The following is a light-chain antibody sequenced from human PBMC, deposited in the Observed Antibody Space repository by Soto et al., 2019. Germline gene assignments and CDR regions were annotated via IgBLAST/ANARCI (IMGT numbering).Light chain of an antibody. J-gene: IGKJ5*01. V-gene: IGKV3-15*01. CDR3: QQYNNWPFS. CDR2: GAS. CDR1: QSVDGY. Sequence: ELVMTQSPVTLSVSPVESATLSCRASQSVDGYLAWYQQKPGQAPRLLIYGASTRATGVTARFRGGGSGTEFTLTISGLQSEDSAVYFCQQYNNWPFSFGQGTRLEIK.